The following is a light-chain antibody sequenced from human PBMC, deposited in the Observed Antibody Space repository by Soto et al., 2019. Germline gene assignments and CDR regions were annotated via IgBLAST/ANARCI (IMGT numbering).Light chain of an antibody. J-gene: IGKJ1*01. CDR1: QTIGSW. V-gene: IGKV1-5*03. CDR3: QHYNSYSEA. CDR2: KAS. Sequence: DIQMTQSPSTLSASVGDRVTITCRASQTIGSWLAWYQQKPGKAPKLLIYKASTLKSGVPSRFSGSGSGTEFTLTISSLQPDYFATYYCQHYNSYSEAFGQGTKVDIK.